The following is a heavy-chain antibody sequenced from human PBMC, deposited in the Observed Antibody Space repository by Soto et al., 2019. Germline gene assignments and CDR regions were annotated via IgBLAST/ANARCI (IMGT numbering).Heavy chain of an antibody. V-gene: IGHV3-30-3*01. D-gene: IGHD6-13*01. Sequence: QVQLVESGGGVVQPGRSLRLSCAASAFTFSDYTMHWVRQVPGRGLEWVAVISYDGSQKYYADCVKGRFTVSRDNFKNTLYLQMNSLRVEDTALYNCARAPSGSWHNFDYWGQGTLVTVSS. CDR3: ARAPSGSWHNFDY. CDR2: ISYDGSQK. J-gene: IGHJ4*02. CDR1: AFTFSDYT.